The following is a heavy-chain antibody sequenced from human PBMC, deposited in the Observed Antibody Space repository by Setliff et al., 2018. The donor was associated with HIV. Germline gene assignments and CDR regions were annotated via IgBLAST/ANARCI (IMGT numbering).Heavy chain of an antibody. CDR3: VRALTGAGTFDV. J-gene: IGHJ3*01. D-gene: IGHD7-27*01. CDR2: IWNDGSNK. Sequence: PGGSLRLSCAASGFTFSSYGMHWVRQAPGKGLEWVAVIWNDGSNKYYADSVKGRFTISRDNSKNTLYLQMNSLRTEDTAVYYCVRALTGAGTFDVWGQGTMVTVSS. V-gene: IGHV3-33*01. CDR1: GFTFSSYG.